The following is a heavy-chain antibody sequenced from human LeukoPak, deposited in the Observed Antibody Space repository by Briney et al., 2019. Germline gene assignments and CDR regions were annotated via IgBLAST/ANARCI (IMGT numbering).Heavy chain of an antibody. V-gene: IGHV3-30*18. CDR1: GFTFSTYG. D-gene: IGHD5-24*01. J-gene: IGHJ4*02. CDR3: AKGGEMATIEESDY. Sequence: PGTSLRLSCAASGFTFSTYGMHWVRQAPGKGLEWVALITYDGYYKYYSDSVKGRFTISSDNSKNTVYLQMRSLRDEDTAVYYCAKGGEMATIEESDYWGQGTLVTVSS. CDR2: ITYDGYYK.